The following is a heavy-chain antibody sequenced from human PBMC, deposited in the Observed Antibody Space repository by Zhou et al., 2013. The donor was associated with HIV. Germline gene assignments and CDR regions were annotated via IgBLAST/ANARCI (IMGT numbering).Heavy chain of an antibody. D-gene: IGHD2-2*01. J-gene: IGHJ6*03. V-gene: IGHV1-69*05. CDR1: GGTFSSYA. CDR3: ARCRVVVDRGGYYYYMDV. Sequence: QVQLVQSGAEVKKPGSSVKVSCKASGGTFSSYAISWVRQAPGQGLEWMGGTIPIFGTANYAQKFQGRVTITTDESTSTAYMELSSLRSEDTAVYYCARCRVVVDRGGYYYYMDVWGKGTTVTVSS. CDR2: TIPIFGTA.